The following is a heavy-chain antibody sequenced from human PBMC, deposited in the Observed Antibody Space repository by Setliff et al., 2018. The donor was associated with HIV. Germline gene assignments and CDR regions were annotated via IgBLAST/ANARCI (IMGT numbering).Heavy chain of an antibody. J-gene: IGHJ1*01. Sequence: PSETLSLTCTVSGVSVSSGGYYWSWIRQHPGKGLEWIEDVHHTGTTYLNPSLKSRITISVDTSKNQFSLKLGFVTAADTAVYHCARGESSTWDLAEHFQHWGHGTLVTVSS. CDR1: GVSVSSGGYY. CDR3: ARGESSTWDLAEHFQH. V-gene: IGHV4-31*03. D-gene: IGHD2-2*01. CDR2: VHHTGTT.